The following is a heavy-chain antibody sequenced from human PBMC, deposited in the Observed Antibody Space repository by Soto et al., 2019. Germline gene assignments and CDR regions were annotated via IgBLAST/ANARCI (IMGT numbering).Heavy chain of an antibody. J-gene: IGHJ5*02. CDR2: IFHSGST. Sequence: QVQLQESGPGLVKPSQTLSLTCTVSGGSITSGGFYWSWIRQHPEKVLEWIAYIFHSGSTDYNPSLKSRIIRSADTSNNQFSMKLTSVTAADAAVYYCVRGGIAGNWFDAWGQGTLVTVSS. D-gene: IGHD6-13*01. V-gene: IGHV4-31*03. CDR3: VRGGIAGNWFDA. CDR1: GGSITSGGFY.